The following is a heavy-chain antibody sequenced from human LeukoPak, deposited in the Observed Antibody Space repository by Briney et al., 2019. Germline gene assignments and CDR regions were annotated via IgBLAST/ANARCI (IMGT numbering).Heavy chain of an antibody. CDR3: ARILA. Sequence: QTGKSLRLSCAASGFTFSSDGMHWVRQAPGKGLEWVTVISSDGSNQYYADSVKGRFTVSRDNAKNSLYLQMDSLRAEDTAVYYCARILAWGQGTLVTVSS. J-gene: IGHJ5*02. CDR2: ISSDGSNQ. CDR1: GFTFSSDG. D-gene: IGHD2-15*01. V-gene: IGHV3-30*03.